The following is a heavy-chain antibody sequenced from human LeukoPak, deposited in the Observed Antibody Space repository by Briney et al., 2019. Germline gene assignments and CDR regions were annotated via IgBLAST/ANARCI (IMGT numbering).Heavy chain of an antibody. CDR3: ARDHQRWLVPGGPYDAFDI. D-gene: IGHD6-19*01. CDR1: GYTFTSYG. CDR2: ISAYNGNT. J-gene: IGHJ3*02. V-gene: IGHV1-18*01. Sequence: ASVKVSCKASGYTFTSYGISWVRQAPGQGLEWMGWISAYNGNTNYAQKLQGRVTMTTDTSTSTAYMELRSLRSDDTAVYYCARDHQRWLVPGGPYDAFDIWGQGTMVTVSS.